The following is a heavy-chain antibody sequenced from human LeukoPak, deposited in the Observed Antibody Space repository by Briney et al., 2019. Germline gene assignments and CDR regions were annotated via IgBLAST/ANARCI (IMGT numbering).Heavy chain of an antibody. CDR2: ISSSSSTI. CDR3: ARIGYSSGYYYDY. V-gene: IGHV3-48*01. J-gene: IGHJ4*02. Sequence: GGSLRLSCAASGFTFSSYSMNWVRQAPGKGLEWVSYISSSSSTIYYADSVKGRFTISRDNAKNSLYLQMNSLRAEDTAVYYCARIGYSSGYYYDYWGQGTLVTVSS. D-gene: IGHD3-22*01. CDR1: GFTFSSYS.